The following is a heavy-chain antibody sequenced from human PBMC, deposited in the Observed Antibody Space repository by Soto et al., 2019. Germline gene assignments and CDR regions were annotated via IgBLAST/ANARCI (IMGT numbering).Heavy chain of an antibody. CDR1: GFTSSTYA. Sequence: DVQLLESGGGLVQPGGSLRLSCAASGFTSSTYALNWVRQAPGKGLEWVSTISERGAHTYYADSVKGRFTISRDKSKNTLSLQRNSLRAEDTAVYYCAKSDGCGGGACYTGTYYYFDHWGRGTLVTVSS. V-gene: IGHV3-23*01. D-gene: IGHD2-21*02. CDR3: AKSDGCGGGACYTGTYYYFDH. CDR2: ISERGAHT. J-gene: IGHJ2*01.